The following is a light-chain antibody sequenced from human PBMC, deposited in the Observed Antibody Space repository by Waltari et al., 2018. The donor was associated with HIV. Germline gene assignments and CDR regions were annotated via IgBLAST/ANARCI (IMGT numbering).Light chain of an antibody. Sequence: QSALTQPASVSGSPGQSITISCTGINSDVCGYTFVSWYQPHPGRAPKLLIYEVSYRPSSVSTRVSGSMSGDTASLTISGLQAEDEADYYCSSYTSTWGVFGGGTKLTVL. CDR2: EVS. J-gene: IGLJ3*02. CDR1: NSDVCGYTF. CDR3: SSYTSTWGV. V-gene: IGLV2-14*01.